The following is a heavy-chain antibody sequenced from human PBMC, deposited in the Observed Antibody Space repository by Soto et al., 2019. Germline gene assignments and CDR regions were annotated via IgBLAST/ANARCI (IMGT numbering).Heavy chain of an antibody. Sequence: QVQLVQSGAEVKKPGASVKISCKASGYTFASYAISCMRQAPGQGLEWMGWSSAYNGNTNYAQKLQGRVTMTTDTSTSTAYMELRCLRSEDTAVYYCARDPPPPDYWAQGTLVTVSS. J-gene: IGHJ4*02. CDR2: SSAYNGNT. CDR3: ARDPPPPDY. CDR1: GYTFASYA. V-gene: IGHV1-18*01.